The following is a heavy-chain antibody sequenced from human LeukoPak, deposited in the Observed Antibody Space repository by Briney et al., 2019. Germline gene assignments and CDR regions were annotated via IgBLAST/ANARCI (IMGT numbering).Heavy chain of an antibody. CDR3: ARALAYCGGDCYSGLDY. V-gene: IGHV3-64*01. D-gene: IGHD2-21*02. CDR1: GFTFSSYA. J-gene: IGHJ4*02. Sequence: GGSLRLSCAASGFTFSSYAMHWVRQAPGKRLEYVSAISSNGGSTYYANSVKGRFTISRDNSKNTLYLQMGSLRAEDMAVYYCARALAYCGGDCYSGLDYWGQGTLVTVSS. CDR2: ISSNGGST.